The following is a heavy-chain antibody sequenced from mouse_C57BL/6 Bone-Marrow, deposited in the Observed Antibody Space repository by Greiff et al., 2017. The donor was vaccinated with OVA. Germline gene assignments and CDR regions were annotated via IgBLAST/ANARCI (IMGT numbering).Heavy chain of an antibody. Sequence: LVESGAELVRPGASVKLSCKASGYTFTDYYINWVKQRPGQGLEWIARIYPGSGNTYYNEKFKGKATLTAEKSSSTAYMQLSSLTSEDSAVYFCAREERWFAYWGQGTLVTVSA. CDR3: AREERWFAY. V-gene: IGHV1-76*01. CDR1: GYTFTDYY. CDR2: IYPGSGNT. J-gene: IGHJ3*01.